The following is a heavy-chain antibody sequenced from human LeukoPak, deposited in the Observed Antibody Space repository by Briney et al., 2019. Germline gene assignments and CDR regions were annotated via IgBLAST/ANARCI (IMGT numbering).Heavy chain of an antibody. CDR3: ARVDSRGRHFDY. D-gene: IGHD3-16*01. J-gene: IGHJ4*02. V-gene: IGHV1-2*02. CDR1: GYTFTGYY. Sequence: ASVKVSCKASGYTFTGYYMHWVRQAPGQGLEWMGWINPNSGDTNYAQKFQGRVTMTRDTSISTAYMELNSLRSDDTAVYYCARVDSRGRHFDYWGQGTLVTVPS. CDR2: INPNSGDT.